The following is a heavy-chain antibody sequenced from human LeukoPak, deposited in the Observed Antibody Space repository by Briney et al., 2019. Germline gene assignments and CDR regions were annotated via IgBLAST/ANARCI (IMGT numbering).Heavy chain of an antibody. J-gene: IGHJ4*02. V-gene: IGHV1-18*01. CDR3: ARERDTVLAPYFDY. CDR2: ISTYNGDT. D-gene: IGHD3-3*01. Sequence: GASVKVSCKASGYAFIRYPIIWVRQAPGQGLEWMGWISTYNGDTTYAQKFQDRVSMTTDTSTGTASMELRSLRSDDTAVYYCARERDTVLAPYFDYWGQGTLVTVSS. CDR1: GYAFIRYP.